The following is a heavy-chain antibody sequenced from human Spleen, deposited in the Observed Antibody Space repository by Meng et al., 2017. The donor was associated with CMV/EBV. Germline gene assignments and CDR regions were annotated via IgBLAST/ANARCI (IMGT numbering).Heavy chain of an antibody. J-gene: IGHJ4*02. CDR3: ARHRYDGPISWPYFDY. V-gene: IGHV3-48*03. D-gene: IGHD3-16*02. Sequence: GGSLRLSCAASGFTFSGFEMSWVRQAPGKGLEWVSYISSSATNMYYADSVKGRFTISRDNAKNSLFLQINSLRAEDTAVYYCARHRYDGPISWPYFDYWGQGTLVTVSS. CDR2: ISSSATNM. CDR1: GFTFSGFE.